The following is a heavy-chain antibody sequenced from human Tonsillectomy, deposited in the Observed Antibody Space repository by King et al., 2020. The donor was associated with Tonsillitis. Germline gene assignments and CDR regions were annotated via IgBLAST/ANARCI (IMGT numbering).Heavy chain of an antibody. CDR3: AKVGRRQYNSPWSLTN. J-gene: IGHJ4*02. CDR1: GFTFDDYS. V-gene: IGHV3-43*01. CDR2: ISWDGAST. D-gene: IGHD6-19*01. Sequence: VQLVESGGIMVQPGGSLRLSCAASGFTFDDYSMHWVRQAPGKRLEWVSLISWDGASTYYADSVKGRFTISRDNRKNSVYLQMNGLRTEDAALYYCAKVGRRQYNSPWSLTNWGRGTLLIV.